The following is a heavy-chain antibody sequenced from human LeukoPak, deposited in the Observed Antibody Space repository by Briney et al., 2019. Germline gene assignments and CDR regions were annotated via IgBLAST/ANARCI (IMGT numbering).Heavy chain of an antibody. Sequence: ASVKVPCKASGYTFTGYYMHWVRRAPGQGLEWMGRINPNSGGTNYAQKFQGRVTMTRDTSISTAYMELSRLRSDGTAVYYCASRYYYDSSGYYLDDYWGQGTLVTVSS. CDR3: ASRYYYDSSGYYLDDY. D-gene: IGHD3-22*01. CDR1: GYTFTGYY. CDR2: INPNSGGT. V-gene: IGHV1-2*06. J-gene: IGHJ4*02.